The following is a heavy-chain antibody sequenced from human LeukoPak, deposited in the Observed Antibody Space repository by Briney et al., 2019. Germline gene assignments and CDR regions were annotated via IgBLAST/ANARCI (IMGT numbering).Heavy chain of an antibody. Sequence: PGGSLRLSCAASGFTFTTYWMGWVRQAPGKGPEWVANINQVGSSKYFVDSVKGRFIISRDNAKNSLYLQMNSLRDEDTAVYYCARAPGYRGFLDYWGQGNLVTVSS. CDR1: GFTFTTYW. V-gene: IGHV3-7*01. J-gene: IGHJ4*02. D-gene: IGHD5-18*01. CDR3: ARAPGYRGFLDY. CDR2: INQVGSSK.